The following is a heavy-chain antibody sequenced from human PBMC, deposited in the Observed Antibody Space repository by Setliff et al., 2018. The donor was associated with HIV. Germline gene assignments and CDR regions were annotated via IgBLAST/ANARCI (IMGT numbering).Heavy chain of an antibody. V-gene: IGHV3-74*01. CDR1: GFTFSSYW. Sequence: GGSLRLSCAASGFTFSSYWMHWVRQAPGEGLVWVSRINSDGSSTNYADSVKGRFTVSRDNARNSLFLEMNSLRADDTAVYYCASGYHYDTSGNFDLPFGYWGQGTLVTVSS. CDR3: ASGYHYDTSGNFDLPFGY. D-gene: IGHD3-22*01. CDR2: INSDGSST. J-gene: IGHJ4*02.